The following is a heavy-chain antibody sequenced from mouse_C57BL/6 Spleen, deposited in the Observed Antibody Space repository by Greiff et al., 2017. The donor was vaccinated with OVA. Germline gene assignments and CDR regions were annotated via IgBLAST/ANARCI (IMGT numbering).Heavy chain of an antibody. D-gene: IGHD1-1*01. Sequence: VQLVESGPGLVAPSQSLSITCTVSGFSLTSYGVHWVRQPPGKGLEWLVVIWSDGSTTYNSALKSRLSISKDNSKSQVFLKMNSLQTDDTAMYYCARHEGTTVVARETWCAYWGQGTLVTVSA. CDR1: GFSLTSYG. CDR3: ARHEGTTVVARETWCAY. J-gene: IGHJ3*01. V-gene: IGHV2-6-1*01. CDR2: IWSDGST.